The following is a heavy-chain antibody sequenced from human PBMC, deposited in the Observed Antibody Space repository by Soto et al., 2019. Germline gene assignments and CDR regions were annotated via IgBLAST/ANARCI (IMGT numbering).Heavy chain of an antibody. CDR3: ARQSIAAAGPFDY. V-gene: IGHV1-69*13. J-gene: IGHJ4*02. CDR2: IIPIFGTA. D-gene: IGHD6-13*01. CDR1: GGTFSSYA. Sequence: VASVKVSCKASGGTFSSYAISWVRQAPGQGLEWMGGIIPIFGTANYAQKFQGRVTITADESTSTAYMELSSLRSEDTAVYYCARQSIAAAGPFDYWGQGTLVTVSS.